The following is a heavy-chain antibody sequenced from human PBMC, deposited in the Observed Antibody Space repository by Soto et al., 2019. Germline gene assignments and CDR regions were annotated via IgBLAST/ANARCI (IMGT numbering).Heavy chain of an antibody. D-gene: IGHD5-18*01. CDR3: AREGDTAMEWYPFAI. CDR2: IHYSGST. J-gene: IGHJ3*02. V-gene: IGHV4-30-4*01. CDR1: GGSISSGDYY. Sequence: QVQLQESGPGLVKPSQTLSLTCTVSGGSISSGDYYWSWIRQPPGKGLEWIGYIHYSGSTYYNPSLKSRVTISVDTSKNQFALKLSSVTAADTAVYYCAREGDTAMEWYPFAIWGQGTMVTVSS.